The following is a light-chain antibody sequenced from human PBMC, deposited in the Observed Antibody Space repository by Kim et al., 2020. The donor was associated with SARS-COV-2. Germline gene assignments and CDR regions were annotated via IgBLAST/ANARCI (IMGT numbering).Light chain of an antibody. CDR3: AAWDATGNALV. J-gene: IGLJ6*01. CDR1: DSNIGKYP. V-gene: IGLV1-44*01. CDR2: INI. Sequence: GQSVTISCSGSDSNIGKYPVDWYQQLPGTAPKLLLYINIHRPSGIPDRFFGSKSGTSASLAISGLHSEDEAYDYCAAWDATGNALVFGGGTKVTVL.